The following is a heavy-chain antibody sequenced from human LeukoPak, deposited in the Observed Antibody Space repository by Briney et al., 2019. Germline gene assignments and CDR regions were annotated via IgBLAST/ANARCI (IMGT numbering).Heavy chain of an antibody. CDR1: ALIFSSYS. Sequence: GGSLRLSCAASALIFSSYSMNCVRQPRGYWLDSFSSISSSSSYIYYADSVKGRFTISRDNAKNSLYLQMNSLRAEDTAVYYCARGYSNLHDDSSGYYIDYWGQGTLVTVSS. V-gene: IGHV3-21*04. J-gene: IGHJ4*02. D-gene: IGHD3-22*01. CDR3: ARGYSNLHDDSSGYYIDY. CDR2: ISSSSSYI.